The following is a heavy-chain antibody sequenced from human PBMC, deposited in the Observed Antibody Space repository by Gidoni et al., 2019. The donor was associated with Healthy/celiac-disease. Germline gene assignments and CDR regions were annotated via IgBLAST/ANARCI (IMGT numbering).Heavy chain of an antibody. J-gene: IGHJ5*02. CDR1: GFTFSSYG. CDR3: ARDVYSWFDP. CDR2: IWYDGSNK. D-gene: IGHD1-26*01. V-gene: IGHV3-33*01. Sequence: QVQLVDSGEGVVQAGRSLRLSGAASGFTFSSYGMHWVRQAPGKGLEWLAVIWYDGSNKYYADSVKGRFTISRDNSKNTLYLQMNSLRAEDTAVYYCARDVYSWFDPWGQGTLVTVSS.